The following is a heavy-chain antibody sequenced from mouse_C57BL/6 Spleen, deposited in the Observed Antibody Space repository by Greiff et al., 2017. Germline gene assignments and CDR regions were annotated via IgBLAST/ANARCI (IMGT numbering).Heavy chain of an antibody. CDR2: IDPEDGET. J-gene: IGHJ3*01. V-gene: IGHV14-2*01. CDR1: GFNIKDYY. CDR3: ARGDYGSSLAY. D-gene: IGHD1-1*01. Sequence: VQLQQSGAELVKPGASVKLSCTASGFNIKDYYMPWVKQRTEQGLEWIGRIDPEDGETKYAPKFQGKATITADTSSNTAYLQLSSLTSEDTAVYYCARGDYGSSLAYWGQGTLVTVSA.